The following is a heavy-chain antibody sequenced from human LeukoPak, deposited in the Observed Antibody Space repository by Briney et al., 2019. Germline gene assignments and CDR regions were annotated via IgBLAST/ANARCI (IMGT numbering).Heavy chain of an antibody. V-gene: IGHV3-7*01. J-gene: IGHJ6*03. CDR3: ARDFESSIPYYYYYMDV. CDR1: GFTFSSYW. Sequence: GGSLRLSCAASGFTFSSYWMSWVRQAPGKGLEWVANTKQDGSEKYYVDSVKGRFTISRDNAKNSLYLQMNSLRAEDTAVYYCARDFESSIPYYYYYMDVWGKGTTVTVSS. D-gene: IGHD6-13*01. CDR2: TKQDGSEK.